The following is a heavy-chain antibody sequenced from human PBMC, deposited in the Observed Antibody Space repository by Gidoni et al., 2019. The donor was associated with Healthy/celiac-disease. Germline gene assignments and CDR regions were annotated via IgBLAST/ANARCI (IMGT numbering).Heavy chain of an antibody. Sequence: QVQLQESGPGLVKPSQTLSLTCTVSGGSISSGSYYWSWIRQPAGKGLEWIGRIYTSGSTNYNPSLKSRVTISVDTSKNQFSLKLSSVTAADTAVYYCARDYGDYRAFDYWGQGTLVTVSS. J-gene: IGHJ4*02. V-gene: IGHV4-61*02. CDR2: IYTSGST. CDR1: GGSISSGSYY. D-gene: IGHD4-17*01. CDR3: ARDYGDYRAFDY.